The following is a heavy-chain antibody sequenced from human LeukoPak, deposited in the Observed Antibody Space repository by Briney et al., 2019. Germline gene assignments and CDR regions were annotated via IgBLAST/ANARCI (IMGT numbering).Heavy chain of an antibody. Sequence: GGSLRLSCAASGFTFSSYEMNWVRQAPGKGLEWVSYISSSGSTIYYADSVKGRFTISRDNAKNTLYLQMNSLRVDDTAVYYCARDQGDSSGWFPIFDSWGQGTLVTVSS. V-gene: IGHV3-48*03. CDR3: ARDQGDSSGWFPIFDS. D-gene: IGHD6-19*01. CDR1: GFTFSSYE. CDR2: ISSSGSTI. J-gene: IGHJ4*02.